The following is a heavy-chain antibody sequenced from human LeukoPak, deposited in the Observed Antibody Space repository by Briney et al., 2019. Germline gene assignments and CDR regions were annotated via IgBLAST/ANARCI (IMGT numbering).Heavy chain of an antibody. J-gene: IGHJ6*03. CDR3: ARLADYGGNFIYYYYMDV. Sequence: SGTLSLTCAVSGGSISSGDYYWSWIRQPPGKGLEWIGYIYYSGSTYYNPSLKSRVTISVDTSKNQFSLKLSSVTAADTAVYYCARLADYGGNFIYYYYMDVWGKGTTVTVSS. CDR2: IYYSGST. V-gene: IGHV4-30-4*08. D-gene: IGHD4-23*01. CDR1: GGSISSGDYY.